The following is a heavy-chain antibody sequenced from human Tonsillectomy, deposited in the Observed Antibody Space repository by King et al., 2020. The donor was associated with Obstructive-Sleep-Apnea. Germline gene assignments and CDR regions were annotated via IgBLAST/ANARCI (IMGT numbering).Heavy chain of an antibody. CDR3: ASQGDLLELRDDALDI. CDR1: GYNFAINW. CDR2: ICPADSDT. J-gene: IGHJ3*02. V-gene: IGHV5-51*01. D-gene: IGHD1-7*01. Sequence: VQLVEAGAEVKKPGESLKISCKASGYNFAINWSGWVRQMPGKGLEWMGIICPADSDTRCSPTFQGGVTLSADKSIRTAYLQGSRLKASETAIYYCASQGDLLELRDDALDIWGQGTMVTVSS.